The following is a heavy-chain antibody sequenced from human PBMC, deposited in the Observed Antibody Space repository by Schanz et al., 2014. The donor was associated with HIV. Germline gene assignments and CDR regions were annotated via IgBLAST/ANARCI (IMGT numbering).Heavy chain of an antibody. D-gene: IGHD2-2*01. J-gene: IGHJ3*01. Sequence: QVQLVQSGAEVKKPGASVKVSCKASGYTLTGYYMHWVRQAPGQGLEWMGWINPNGGGTNYAQKFQGRVTMTRDTSIRTAYMELSRLRSDDTAVYYCARMSPSSTSYGDAFDVWGQGTMITVSS. CDR2: INPNGGGT. CDR1: GYTLTGYY. CDR3: ARMSPSSTSYGDAFDV. V-gene: IGHV1-2*02.